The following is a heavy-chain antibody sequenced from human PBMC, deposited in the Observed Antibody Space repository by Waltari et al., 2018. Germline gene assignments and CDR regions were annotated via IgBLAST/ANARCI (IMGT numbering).Heavy chain of an antibody. V-gene: IGHV4-38-2*01. D-gene: IGHD2-2*01. J-gene: IGHJ4*02. Sequence: QVQLQESGPGLVKPSETLSLTCAVSGYSISSGYYWGWIRQPPGKGLEWIGSIYHSGGTYYHPSLKRRVTIAVDTSKNQFSLKLSSVTAADTAVYYCARAAYCSSTSCFHDYWGQGTLVTVSS. CDR1: GYSISSGYY. CDR3: ARAAYCSSTSCFHDY. CDR2: IYHSGGT.